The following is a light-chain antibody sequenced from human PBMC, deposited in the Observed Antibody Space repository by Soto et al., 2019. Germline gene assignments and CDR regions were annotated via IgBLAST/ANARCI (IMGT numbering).Light chain of an antibody. CDR1: QSISSW. CDR2: KAS. Sequence: DIQMTQSPSTLSASVGDRVTIPCRASQSISSWLAWYQQKPGKAAKLLIYKASTLESGVPARLSGSGSSTEFTLTISSLQPVDFATYYCQQYNSYSRTFGQGTKVEIK. J-gene: IGKJ1*01. CDR3: QQYNSYSRT. V-gene: IGKV1-5*03.